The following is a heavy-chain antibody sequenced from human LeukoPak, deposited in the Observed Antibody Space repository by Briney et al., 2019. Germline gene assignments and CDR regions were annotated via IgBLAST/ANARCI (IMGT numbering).Heavy chain of an antibody. J-gene: IGHJ5*02. CDR3: ARFCNYYDSSGYYYGFDP. Sequence: PSETLSLTCTDSGGSISSYYWSWIRQPPGEGLEWIGYIYYSGSTNYNPSLKSRVTISVDTSKNQFSLKLSSVTAADTAVYYCARFCNYYDSSGYYYGFDPWGQGTLVTVSS. CDR1: GGSISSYY. D-gene: IGHD3-22*01. V-gene: IGHV4-59*01. CDR2: IYYSGST.